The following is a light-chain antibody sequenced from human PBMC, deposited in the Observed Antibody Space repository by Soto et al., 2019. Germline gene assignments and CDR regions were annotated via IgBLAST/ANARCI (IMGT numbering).Light chain of an antibody. J-gene: IGLJ2*01. V-gene: IGLV2-23*02. CDR2: EVS. Sequence: QSVLTQPASVSGSPGQSITISCTGTSSDVGSYNLVSWYQKHPGKAPKLMIYEVSKRPSGVSNRFSGSKSGNTASLTISGVQAEDEADYDCCSYAGRSTFVIFGGGTKLTVL. CDR1: SSDVGSYNL. CDR3: CSYAGRSTFVI.